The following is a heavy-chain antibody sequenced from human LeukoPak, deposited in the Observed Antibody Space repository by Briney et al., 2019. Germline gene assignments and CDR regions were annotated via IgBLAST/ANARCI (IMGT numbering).Heavy chain of an antibody. D-gene: IGHD2-15*01. V-gene: IGHV3-7*01. CDR2: IKEDGSEK. CDR3: ARQKAVVVVAATPDEDYGDYVDYYYYMDV. Sequence: GGSLRLSCAASGFTFSRYWMSWVRQAPGKGLEWVANIKEDGSEKYYVDSVKGRLTISRDNAKKSLSLQIKSLRAEDTAVYYCARQKAVVVVAATPDEDYGDYVDYYYYMDVWGKGTTVTVSS. CDR1: GFTFSRYW. J-gene: IGHJ6*03.